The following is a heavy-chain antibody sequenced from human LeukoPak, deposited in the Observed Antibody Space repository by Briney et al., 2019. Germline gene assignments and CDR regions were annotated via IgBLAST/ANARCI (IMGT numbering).Heavy chain of an antibody. CDR3: ARDGEDGGIDY. D-gene: IGHD3-10*01. CDR1: GFTFSSYE. Sequence: GGSLRLSCAASGFTFSSYEMNWVHQAPGKGLDGVSYISSSGSTIYYADSVKGRFTISRDNAKNSLYLQMNSLRAEDTAVYYCARDGEDGGIDYWGQGTLVTVSS. CDR2: ISSSGSTI. V-gene: IGHV3-48*03. J-gene: IGHJ4*02.